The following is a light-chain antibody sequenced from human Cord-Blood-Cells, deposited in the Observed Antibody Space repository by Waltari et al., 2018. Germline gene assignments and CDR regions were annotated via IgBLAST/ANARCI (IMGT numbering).Light chain of an antibody. CDR1: SSDVGGYNY. Sequence: QSALTQPASVSGSPGQSITISCTGTSSDVGGYNYVSWYQQHPSKAHKLIIYDVSNRPSGVSNRFSGSKSGNTASLTISGLQAEDEADYYCSSYTSSSTYVFGTGTKVTVL. V-gene: IGLV2-14*03. CDR3: SSYTSSSTYV. CDR2: DVS. J-gene: IGLJ1*01.